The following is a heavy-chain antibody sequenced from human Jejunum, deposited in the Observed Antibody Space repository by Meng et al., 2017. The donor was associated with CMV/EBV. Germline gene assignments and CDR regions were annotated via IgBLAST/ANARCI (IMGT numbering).Heavy chain of an antibody. CDR2: IYHSGST. CDR3: AKVGEWNYGRGWFDR. Sequence: GTSGNNYCWSWIRQPPGKGLEWIGYIYHSGSTDANPSLSSRVTISIDTSKNQVSLQLSSVTAADTAVYYCAKVGEWNYGRGWFDRWGQGTLVTVSS. D-gene: IGHD1-7*01. V-gene: IGHV4-59*02. CDR1: GTSGNNYC. J-gene: IGHJ5*02.